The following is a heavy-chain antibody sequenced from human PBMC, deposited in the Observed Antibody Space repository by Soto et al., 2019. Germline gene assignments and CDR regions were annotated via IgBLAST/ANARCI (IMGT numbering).Heavy chain of an antibody. Sequence: EVQLVESGGGLVQPGGSLRLSCAASGFTFSSYSMNWVRQAPGKGLEWVSYISSSSSTIYYADSVQGRFTISRENAKNSMYLQMNSLRDEDTAVYYCESEGGNLNWLDPWGQGTLVTVSS. J-gene: IGHJ5*02. D-gene: IGHD1-26*01. CDR1: GFTFSSYS. V-gene: IGHV3-48*02. CDR2: ISSSSSTI. CDR3: ESEGGNLNWLDP.